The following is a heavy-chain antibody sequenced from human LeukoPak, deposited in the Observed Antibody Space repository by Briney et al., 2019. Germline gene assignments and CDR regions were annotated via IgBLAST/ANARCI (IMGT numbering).Heavy chain of an antibody. Sequence: GGSLRLSCAASGFTFSNYAMSWVRQAPGKGLEWVSGISASSNKTYYADSVKGRFTISRDNSKNTLYLQMNSLRAEDTAIYYCAKGFYCSSSNCLLFDYWGQGTLVTVSS. CDR1: GFTFSNYA. D-gene: IGHD2-2*01. J-gene: IGHJ4*02. CDR2: ISASSNKT. CDR3: AKGFYCSSSNCLLFDY. V-gene: IGHV3-23*01.